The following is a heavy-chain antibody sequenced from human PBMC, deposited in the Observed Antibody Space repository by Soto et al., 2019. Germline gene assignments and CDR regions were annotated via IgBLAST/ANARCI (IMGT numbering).Heavy chain of an antibody. J-gene: IGHJ6*02. V-gene: IGHV1-8*01. Sequence: QVQLVQSGAEVKKPGASVKVSCKASGYTFTSYDINWVRQATGQGLEWMGWMNPNSGNTGYAQKFQGRVTMTRNTSISTAYMELSSLRSVDPAVYYCARERTGPTSMDVWGQGTTVTVSS. CDR1: GYTFTSYD. CDR3: ARERTGPTSMDV. CDR2: MNPNSGNT. D-gene: IGHD1-1*01.